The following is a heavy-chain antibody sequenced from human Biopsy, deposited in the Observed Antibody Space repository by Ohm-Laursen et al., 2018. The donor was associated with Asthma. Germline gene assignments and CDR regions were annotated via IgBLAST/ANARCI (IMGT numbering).Heavy chain of an antibody. J-gene: IGHJ6*02. CDR3: ARCQVGYSSGWSLLLKKIYYSGMDV. CDR2: HDHEEGGT. V-gene: IGHV1-24*01. Sequence: SVTVSCKISGYILTDLSMHWVRQAPGQGLEWMGGHDHEEGGTVNARRFQGRVTMTEDTSTDTAYMEVTSLRSEDTAIYYCARCQVGYSSGWSLLLKKIYYSGMDVWGQGTAVTVSS. CDR1: GYILTDLS. D-gene: IGHD6-19*01.